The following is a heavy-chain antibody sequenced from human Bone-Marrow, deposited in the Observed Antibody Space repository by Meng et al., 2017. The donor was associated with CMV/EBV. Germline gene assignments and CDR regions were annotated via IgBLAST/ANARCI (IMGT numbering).Heavy chain of an antibody. CDR2: ISCDGGTR. V-gene: IGHV3-43*01. CDR1: GFTFNNYE. Sequence: GESLKISCAASGFTFNNYEMNWVRQAPGKGPEWVSLISCDGGTRYYGDSVKGRFTISRDNSVNSLFLQMHSLRPEDTALYYCTRDISFHGYSGASDYWGQGTLVTVSS. D-gene: IGHD5-12*01. J-gene: IGHJ4*02. CDR3: TRDISFHGYSGASDY.